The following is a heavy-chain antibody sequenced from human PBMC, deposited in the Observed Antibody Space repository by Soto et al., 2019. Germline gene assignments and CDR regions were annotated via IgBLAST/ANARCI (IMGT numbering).Heavy chain of an antibody. CDR2: IYYSGST. J-gene: IGHJ6*02. CDR3: ARDRYDFWSGTIYYYYGMDV. V-gene: IGHV4-31*03. D-gene: IGHD3-3*01. Sequence: LSLTCTVSGGSISSGGYYWSWIRQHPGKGLEWIGYIYYSGSTYYNPSLKSRVTISVDTSKNQFSLKLSSVTAADTAVYYCARDRYDFWSGTIYYYYGMDVWGQGTTVTVSS. CDR1: GGSISSGGYY.